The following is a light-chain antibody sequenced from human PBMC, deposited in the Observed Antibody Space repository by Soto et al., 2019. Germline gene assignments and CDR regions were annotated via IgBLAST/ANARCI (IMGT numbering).Light chain of an antibody. V-gene: IGKV3-15*01. Sequence: MTQSPSTLSASVGDRVTITCRASQSLSGWLAWYQQKPGQAPTLVIYGASARATGIPARFSGSGSGTEFTLTFSSLQSEDFAVYSCQHYNDWPFSSGQGTKLDIK. CDR2: GAS. CDR1: QSLSGW. CDR3: QHYNDWPFS. J-gene: IGKJ2*01.